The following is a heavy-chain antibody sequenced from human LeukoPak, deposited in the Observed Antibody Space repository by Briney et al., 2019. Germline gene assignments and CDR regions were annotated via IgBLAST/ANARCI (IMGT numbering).Heavy chain of an antibody. Sequence: PSETLSLTCAVYGGSFSGYYWSWIRQPPGKGLEWIGEINHSGSTNYNPSLKSRVTISVDTSKNQFSLKLSSVTAADTAVYYCARPSSGGWYNWFDPWGQGTLVTASS. CDR3: ARPSSGGWYNWFDP. CDR2: INHSGST. CDR1: GGSFSGYY. V-gene: IGHV4-34*01. D-gene: IGHD3-10*01. J-gene: IGHJ5*02.